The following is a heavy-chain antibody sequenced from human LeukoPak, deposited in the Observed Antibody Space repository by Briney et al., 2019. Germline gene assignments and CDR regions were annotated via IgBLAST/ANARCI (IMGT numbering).Heavy chain of an antibody. CDR2: IKSKTDGGTT. D-gene: IGHD5-12*01. Sequence: GGSLRLSCAASGFTFSTFAMIWVRQAPGKGLEWVGRIKSKTDGGTTDYAAPVKGRFTISRDDSKNTLYLQMNSLKTEDTAVYYCTTEMRGYDWTLYYYYYMDVWGKGTTVTVSS. CDR3: TTEMRGYDWTLYYYYYMDV. CDR1: GFTFSTFA. J-gene: IGHJ6*03. V-gene: IGHV3-15*01.